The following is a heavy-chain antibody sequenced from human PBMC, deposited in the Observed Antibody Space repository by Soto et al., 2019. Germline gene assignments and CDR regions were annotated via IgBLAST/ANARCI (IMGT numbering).Heavy chain of an antibody. CDR2: IIPIFGTA. D-gene: IGHD3-22*01. Sequence: QVQLVQSGAGVKKPGSSVKVSCKASGGTFSSYAISWVRQAPGQGLEWMGGIIPIFGTANYAQKFQGRVTITADEYTSTAYMELSSLRTEDTAVYYCARDPERDSSGRDAFDIWGQGTMVTVSS. V-gene: IGHV1-69*01. J-gene: IGHJ3*02. CDR1: GGTFSSYA. CDR3: ARDPERDSSGRDAFDI.